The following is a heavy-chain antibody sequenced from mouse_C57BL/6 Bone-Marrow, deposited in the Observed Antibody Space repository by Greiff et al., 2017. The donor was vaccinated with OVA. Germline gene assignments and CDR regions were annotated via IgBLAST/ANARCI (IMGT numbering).Heavy chain of an antibody. D-gene: IGHD3-2*02. V-gene: IGHV1-5*01. J-gene: IGHJ3*01. CDR3: TIDSSGYAWFAY. CDR1: GYTFTSYW. Sequence: EVQLQQSGTVLARPGASVKMSCKTSGYTFTSYWMHWVKQRPGQGLEWIGAIYPGNSDTSYNQKFKGKAKLTAVTSASTAYMELSSLTNEDSAVYYCTIDSSGYAWFAYWGQGTLVTVSA. CDR2: IYPGNSDT.